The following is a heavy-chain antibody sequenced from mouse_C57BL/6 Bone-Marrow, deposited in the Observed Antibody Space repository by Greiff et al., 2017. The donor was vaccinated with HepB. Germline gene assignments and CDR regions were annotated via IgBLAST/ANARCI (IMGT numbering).Heavy chain of an antibody. D-gene: IGHD1-2*01. J-gene: IGHJ2*01. Sequence: VQLQQSGAELVRPGASVKLSCTASGFTIKDDYMHWVKQRPEQGLEWIGWIDPDNGDTEYAAKFQGKATITADTSSNTAYLQLSSLTSEDTAVYYWTTSYYGAHFDYWGQGTTLTVSS. CDR2: IDPDNGDT. V-gene: IGHV14-4*01. CDR3: TTSYYGAHFDY. CDR1: GFTIKDDY.